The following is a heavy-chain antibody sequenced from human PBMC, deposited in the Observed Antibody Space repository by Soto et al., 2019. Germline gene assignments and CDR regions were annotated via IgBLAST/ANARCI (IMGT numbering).Heavy chain of an antibody. D-gene: IGHD2-2*01. Sequence: ASVKVSCKASGYTFTSYDINWVRQATGQGLEWMGWMNPNSGNTGYAQKFQGSVTMTRNTSISTAYMELSSLRSDDTAVYYCAREDRDRETGLVPAAIDGMDVWGQGTTVTVSS. CDR1: GYTFTSYD. V-gene: IGHV1-8*01. J-gene: IGHJ6*02. CDR3: AREDRDRETGLVPAAIDGMDV. CDR2: MNPNSGNT.